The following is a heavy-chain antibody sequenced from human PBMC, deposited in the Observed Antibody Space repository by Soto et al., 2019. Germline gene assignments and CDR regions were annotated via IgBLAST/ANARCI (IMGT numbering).Heavy chain of an antibody. V-gene: IGHV3-23*01. CDR3: VRKVLGSTSRPEYWYFDL. CDR2: ITGGGDKT. Sequence: EVQLLESGGGLVQPGGSLRLACVGSGFTFINHAMNWVRQAPGKGLEWVSGITGGGDKTFAADSVTGRFTISRDNSKNTGNLQMNSLRADDTAVYYCVRKVLGSTSRPEYWYFDLWGRGTLVTVSS. D-gene: IGHD3-16*01. J-gene: IGHJ2*01. CDR1: GFTFINHA.